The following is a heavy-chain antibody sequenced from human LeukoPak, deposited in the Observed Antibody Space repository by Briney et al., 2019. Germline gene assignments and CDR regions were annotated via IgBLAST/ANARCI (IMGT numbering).Heavy chain of an antibody. D-gene: IGHD2-21*01. Sequence: GGSLRLSCAASGFTFRSYSMNWVRQAPGKGLEWVSSISSSSSYIYYADSVKDRFTISRDNAKNSLYLQMNSLGAEDTAVYYCARVGLVRTYGMDVWGQGTTVTVSS. CDR3: ARVGLVRTYGMDV. V-gene: IGHV3-21*01. CDR1: GFTFRSYS. CDR2: ISSSSSYI. J-gene: IGHJ6*02.